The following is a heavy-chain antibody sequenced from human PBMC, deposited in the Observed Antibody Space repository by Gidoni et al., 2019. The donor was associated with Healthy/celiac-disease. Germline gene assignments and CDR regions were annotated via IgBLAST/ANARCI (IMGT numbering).Heavy chain of an antibody. CDR1: GGSISSGSYY. CDR2: IYTSGST. D-gene: IGHD1-26*01. J-gene: IGHJ4*02. CDR3: ARAPDEYSGSYLFDY. Sequence: QVQLQESGPGLVKPSQTLSLTCTVSGGSISSGSYYWSWIRQPAGKGLEWIGRIYTSGSTNYNPSLKSRVTISVDTSKNQFSLKLSSVTAADTAVYYCARAPDEYSGSYLFDYWGQGTLVTVSS. V-gene: IGHV4-61*02.